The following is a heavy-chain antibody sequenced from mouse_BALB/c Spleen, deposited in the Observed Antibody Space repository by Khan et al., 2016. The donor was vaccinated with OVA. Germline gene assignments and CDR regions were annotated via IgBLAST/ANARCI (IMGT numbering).Heavy chain of an antibody. CDR2: IYPGNGYT. J-gene: IGHJ2*01. CDR1: GFTFTSYG. V-gene: IGHV1S134*01. D-gene: IGHD2-14*01. Sequence: VQLQQPGAELGRPGSSVKLSCKTSGFTFTSYGIKWVKQRPGQGLEWIGYIYPGNGYTVYNEKFQGKATLTSDTSASTAYMQFSSLTSEDSAIYFCAAAYYRNYFDYWGQGTTLTVSS. CDR3: AAAYYRNYFDY.